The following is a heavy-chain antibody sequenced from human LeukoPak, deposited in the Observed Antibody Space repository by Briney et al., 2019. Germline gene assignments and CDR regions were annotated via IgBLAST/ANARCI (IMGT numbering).Heavy chain of an antibody. V-gene: IGHV4-39*07. Sequence: SETLSLTCTVSGGSISSSSYFWSWIRQPPGKGLEWIGEINHSGSTNYNPSLKSRVTISVDTSKNQFSLKLSSVTAADTAVYYCARAGYSGSYRSWWFDPWGRGTLVTVSS. CDR1: GGSISSSSYF. D-gene: IGHD1-26*01. CDR2: INHSGST. J-gene: IGHJ5*02. CDR3: ARAGYSGSYRSWWFDP.